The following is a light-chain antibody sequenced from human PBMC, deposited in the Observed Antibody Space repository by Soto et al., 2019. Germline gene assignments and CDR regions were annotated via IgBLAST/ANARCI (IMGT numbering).Light chain of an antibody. Sequence: EIVLTQSPGTLSLSPGERATLSCRASQSVSSSYLAWYQQKPGQAPRLLIYGASSRATGIPDRFSGSGSGTDFTLTISRLEPEDFAVYYCQQYGSSRNTFGQGTNLEIK. CDR2: GAS. CDR3: QQYGSSRNT. V-gene: IGKV3-20*01. J-gene: IGKJ2*01. CDR1: QSVSSSY.